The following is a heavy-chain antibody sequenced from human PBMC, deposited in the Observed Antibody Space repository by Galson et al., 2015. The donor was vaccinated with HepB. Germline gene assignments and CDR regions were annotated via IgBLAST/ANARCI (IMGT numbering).Heavy chain of an antibody. Sequence: SVKVSCKASGYTFTGYYMHWVRQAPGQGLEWMGRINPNGGGTNYAQRFQGRVTMTRDTSISTAYMELSRLRSDDTAVYYWARIGQQWLVNWGQGTLVTVSS. CDR1: GYTFTGYY. J-gene: IGHJ4*02. CDR2: INPNGGGT. CDR3: ARIGQQWLVN. D-gene: IGHD6-19*01. V-gene: IGHV1-2*06.